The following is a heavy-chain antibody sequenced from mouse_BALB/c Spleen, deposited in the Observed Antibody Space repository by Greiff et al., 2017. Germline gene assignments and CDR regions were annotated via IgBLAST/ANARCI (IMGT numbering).Heavy chain of an antibody. V-gene: IGHV3-2*02. J-gene: IGHJ3*01. D-gene: IGHD2-4*01. CDR2: ISYSGST. CDR1: GYSITSDYA. Sequence: EVKLQESGPGLVKPSQSLSLTCTVTGYSITSDYAWNWIRQFPGNKLEWMGYISYSGSTSYNPSLKSRISITRDTSKNQFFLQLNSVTTEDTATYYCARCGITTGFAYWGQGTLVTVSA. CDR3: ARCGITTGFAY.